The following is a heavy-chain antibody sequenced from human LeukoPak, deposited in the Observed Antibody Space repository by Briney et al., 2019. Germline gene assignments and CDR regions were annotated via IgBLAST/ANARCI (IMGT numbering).Heavy chain of an antibody. V-gene: IGHV5-51*01. CDR1: GYSFTTYW. J-gene: IGHJ4*02. CDR2: IYPDDSDT. D-gene: IGHD3-22*01. CDR3: ARQGGSLHYYDSSGYYPDY. Sequence: GESLKISCKGSGYSFTTYWIGWVRQMPGKGLEWMGIIYPDDSDTRYSPSFQGQVTISADKSISTAYLQWSSLKASDTAMYYCARQGGSLHYYDSSGYYPDYWGQGTLVTVSS.